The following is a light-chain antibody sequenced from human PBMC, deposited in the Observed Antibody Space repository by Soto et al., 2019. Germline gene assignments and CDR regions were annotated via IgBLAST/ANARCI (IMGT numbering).Light chain of an antibody. CDR2: GAS. J-gene: IGKJ1*01. V-gene: IGKV3-15*01. CDR3: QQYHIWPSWT. Sequence: EIVLAQSPATLSVSLVDSATLSCSASLSVSLSLAWYQMRPGQPPRLLIYGASTRATDIPARFSGSGSGTDFTLTISSLQSEDFAVYFCQQYHIWPSWTFGQGTKVDI. CDR1: LSVSLS.